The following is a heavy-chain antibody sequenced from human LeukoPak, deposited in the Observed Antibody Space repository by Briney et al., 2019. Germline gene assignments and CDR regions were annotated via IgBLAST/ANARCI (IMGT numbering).Heavy chain of an antibody. D-gene: IGHD3-22*01. V-gene: IGHV3-48*03. J-gene: IGHJ4*02. CDR1: GFTFSSYE. Sequence: GGSLRLSCAASGFTFSSYEMNWVRQAPGKGLEWVSYISSSGSTIYYADSVKGRFTISRDNAKNSLYLQMNSLRAEDTAVYYCARGRYYDIFDYWGQGTLVTVSS. CDR2: ISSSGSTI. CDR3: ARGRYYDIFDY.